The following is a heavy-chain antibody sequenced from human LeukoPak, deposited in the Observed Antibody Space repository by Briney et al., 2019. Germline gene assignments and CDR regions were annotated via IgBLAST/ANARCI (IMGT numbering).Heavy chain of an antibody. V-gene: IGHV3-48*03. D-gene: IGHD3-10*01. CDR2: ISSSGSTI. J-gene: IGHJ4*02. CDR1: GFTFSSYE. Sequence: GGSLRLSCAASGFTFSSYEMNWVRQAPGKGLEWVSYISSSGSTIYYADSVKGRFTISRDNAKNSLYLQMNSLRAEDTAVYYCARWLRGYYYGSGIPFDYWGQGTLVTVSS. CDR3: ARWLRGYYYGSGIPFDY.